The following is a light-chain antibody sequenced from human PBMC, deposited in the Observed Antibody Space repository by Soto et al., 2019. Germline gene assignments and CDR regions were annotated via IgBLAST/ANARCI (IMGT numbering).Light chain of an antibody. CDR2: EGS. Sequence: QSALTQPASVSGCPGQSITISCTGTSSDVGSYNLVSWYQQHPGKAPKLMIYEGSKRPSGVSNRFSGSKSGNTASLTISGLQAEDEADYYCCSYVGSSTYYVFGTGTKLTVL. V-gene: IGLV2-23*01. J-gene: IGLJ1*01. CDR3: CSYVGSSTYYV. CDR1: SSDVGSYNL.